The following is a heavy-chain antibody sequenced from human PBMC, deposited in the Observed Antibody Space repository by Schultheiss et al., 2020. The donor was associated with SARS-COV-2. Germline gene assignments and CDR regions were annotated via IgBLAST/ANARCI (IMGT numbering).Heavy chain of an antibody. CDR1: GFTFSSYW. CDR2: INNDGSST. J-gene: IGHJ6*03. CDR3: AKAFGPYYYYYMDV. Sequence: GGSLRLSCAASGFTFSSYWMHWVRQAPGKGLVWVSRINNDGSSTRYADSVKGRFTISRDNAKNTLYLQMNSLRAEDTAVYYCAKAFGPYYYYYMDVWGKGTTVTVSS. D-gene: IGHD3-10*01. V-gene: IGHV3-74*01.